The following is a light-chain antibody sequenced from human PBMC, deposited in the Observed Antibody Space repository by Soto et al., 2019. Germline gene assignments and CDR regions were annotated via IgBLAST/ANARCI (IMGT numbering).Light chain of an antibody. CDR2: SNA. CDR3: ASWDESLKAMV. J-gene: IGLJ3*02. V-gene: IGLV1-44*01. Sequence: QSVLTQPPSASGTPGQTVTISCSGSGSNIGENAVNWYQHLPGTAPQLLIYSNALRPSGVPHRFSGSKSGTAGSLAISGLQSEDEAHYYCASWDESLKAMVFGGGTKLTVL. CDR1: GSNIGENA.